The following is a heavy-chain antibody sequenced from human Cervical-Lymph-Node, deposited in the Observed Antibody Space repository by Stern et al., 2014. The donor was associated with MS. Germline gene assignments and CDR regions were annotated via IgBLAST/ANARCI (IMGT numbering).Heavy chain of an antibody. V-gene: IGHV3-30*18. J-gene: IGHJ5*02. D-gene: IGHD3-22*01. CDR2: ISSDGEKK. CDR3: AKDPRIYDSSGYLDA. Sequence: QVQLVESGGGVVQPGGSLGLSCAASGFTFSLYDMTWVRQAPGKGLEWVAPISSDGEKKFYTDSVKGRFTISRDSSKSTLYLQLNSLRPEDTAIYYCAKDPRIYDSSGYLDAWGQGTLVTVSS. CDR1: GFTFSLYD.